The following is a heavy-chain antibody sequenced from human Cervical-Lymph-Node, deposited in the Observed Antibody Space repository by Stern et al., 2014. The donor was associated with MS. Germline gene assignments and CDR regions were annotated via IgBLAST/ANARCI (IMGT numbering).Heavy chain of an antibody. V-gene: IGHV5-51*01. CDR3: ARDYGDYAFDY. CDR1: GYSFTANW. CDR2: IYPCDSDT. D-gene: IGHD4-17*01. Sequence: QLVQSGAEVKKPGESLKISCTGSGYSFTANWIAWVRQMPGKGLEWMGIIYPCDSDTRYSPSFQGQVTISADKSISTASLQWSSLKASDTAMYYCARDYGDYAFDYWGQGTLVTVSS. J-gene: IGHJ4*02.